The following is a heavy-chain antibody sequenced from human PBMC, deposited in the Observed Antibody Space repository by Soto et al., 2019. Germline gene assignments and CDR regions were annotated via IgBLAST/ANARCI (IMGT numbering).Heavy chain of an antibody. V-gene: IGHV3-23*01. CDR3: AKALSHDSPFDY. Sequence: EVQLLESGGGLVQPGGSLRLSCTASGFTFIDYAMSWVRQAPGKRLEWVSLISGGGGTTQYADSVKGRFTISRDNSKNTVYLQMNSLRVKDTAVYFCAKALSHDSPFDYWGQGTLVTVSS. J-gene: IGHJ4*02. CDR2: ISGGGGTT. CDR1: GFTFIDYA. D-gene: IGHD1-1*01.